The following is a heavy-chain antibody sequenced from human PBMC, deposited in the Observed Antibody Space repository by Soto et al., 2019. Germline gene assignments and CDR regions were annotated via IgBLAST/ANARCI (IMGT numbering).Heavy chain of an antibody. CDR3: ASPIGGSYNAFDI. V-gene: IGHV1-46*01. CDR2: INPSGSIT. J-gene: IGHJ3*02. Sequence: ASVKVSCKASGYTFIRYYMHWVRQAPGQGLQWMGIINPSGSITTYAQKFQGRVTMTRDTSTSTVYMELSSLTSDDTAVYYCASPIGGSYNAFDIWGQGKMVTVSS. D-gene: IGHD1-26*01. CDR1: GYTFIRYY.